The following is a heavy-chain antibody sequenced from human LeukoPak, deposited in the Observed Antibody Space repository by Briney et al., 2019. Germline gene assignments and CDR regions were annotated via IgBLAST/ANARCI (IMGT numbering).Heavy chain of an antibody. V-gene: IGHV4-59*01. D-gene: IGHD3-16*01. J-gene: IGHJ4*02. Sequence: SETLSLTCTVSGGSISSYYWSWIRQPPGKGLEWIGYIYYSGSTTYNPSLKSRVTISVDTSKNQFSLKLTSVTAADTGVYYCVRHPRGGPYFDYWGQGTLVTVSS. CDR2: IYYSGST. CDR1: GGSISSYY. CDR3: VRHPRGGPYFDY.